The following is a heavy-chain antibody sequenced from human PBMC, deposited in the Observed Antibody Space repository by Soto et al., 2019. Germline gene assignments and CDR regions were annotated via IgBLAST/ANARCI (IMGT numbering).Heavy chain of an antibody. CDR1: GFTFSSYG. CDR2: IWYDGSNK. J-gene: IGHJ4*02. D-gene: IGHD2-15*01. Sequence: GGSLRLSCAASGFTFSSYGMHWVRQAPGKGLEWVAVIWYDGSNKYYADSVKGRFTISRDNSKNTLYLQMNSLRAEDTAVYYCATLSSDCSGGSCYGVDYFDYWGQGTLVTVSS. CDR3: ATLSSDCSGGSCYGVDYFDY. V-gene: IGHV3-33*01.